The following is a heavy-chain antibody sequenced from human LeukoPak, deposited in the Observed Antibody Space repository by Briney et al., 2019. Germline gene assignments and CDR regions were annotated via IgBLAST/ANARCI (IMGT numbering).Heavy chain of an antibody. CDR2: VYYTGSA. Sequence: PSETLSLTCTVSGASVSDSLSYRGWVRQPPGKGLEWVANVYYTGSAYYNPSLKSRVTMSVDTSKNQFSLKMTSVTAADTAIYYCARLTKGRYFDYIFAFWGQGILVTVSS. J-gene: IGHJ4*02. V-gene: IGHV4-39*01. CDR3: ARLTKGRYFDYIFAF. CDR1: GASVSDSLSY. D-gene: IGHD3-9*01.